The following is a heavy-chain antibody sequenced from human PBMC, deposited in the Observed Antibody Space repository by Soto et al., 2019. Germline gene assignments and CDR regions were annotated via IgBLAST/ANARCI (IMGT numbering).Heavy chain of an antibody. CDR2: ISYDGSNK. D-gene: IGHD1-26*01. Sequence: SGGSLRLSCAASGFTFSSYGMHWVRQAPGKGLEWVVVISYDGSNKYYADSVKGRFTISRDNSKNTLYLQMNSLRAEDTAVYYCANLLVRERGQFDYWGQGTLVTVSS. CDR3: ANLLVRERGQFDY. V-gene: IGHV3-30*18. J-gene: IGHJ4*02. CDR1: GFTFSSYG.